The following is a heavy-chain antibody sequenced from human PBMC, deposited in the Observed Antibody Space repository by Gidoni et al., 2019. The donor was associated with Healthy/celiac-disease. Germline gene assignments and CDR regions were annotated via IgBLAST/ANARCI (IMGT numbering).Heavy chain of an antibody. D-gene: IGHD3-3*01. CDR1: GFTFSSYW. J-gene: IGHJ4*02. V-gene: IGHV3-7*01. CDR3: ARVAYDFWSGYYYYFDY. Sequence: EVQLVESGGGLVQPGGSLRLSCAASGFTFSSYWMSWVRQAPGKGLGWVANIKQDGSEKYYVDSVKGRFTISRDNAKNSLYLQMNSLRAEDTAVYYCARVAYDFWSGYYYYFDYWGQGTLVTVSS. CDR2: IKQDGSEK.